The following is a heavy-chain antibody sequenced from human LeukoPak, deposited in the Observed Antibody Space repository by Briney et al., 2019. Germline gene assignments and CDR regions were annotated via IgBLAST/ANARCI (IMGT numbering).Heavy chain of an antibody. CDR3: ARDLHYYVAMGV. D-gene: IGHD3-10*02. CDR1: GFTFSAYA. Sequence: GGSLRLSCEASGFTFSAYAMTWVRQAPEQGLEWVSSIGSDNKPHYSESVKGRFAISRDNSKSMLFLQLNSLRAEDTALYYCARDLHYYVAMGVWGQGTTVTVSS. CDR2: IGSDNKP. J-gene: IGHJ6*02. V-gene: IGHV3-23*01.